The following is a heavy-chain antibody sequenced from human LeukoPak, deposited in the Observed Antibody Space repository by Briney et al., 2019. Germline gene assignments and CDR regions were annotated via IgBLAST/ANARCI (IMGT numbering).Heavy chain of an antibody. Sequence: PGGSLRLSCAASGFTVSSNYMSGVRQAPGKGLEWVSVIYSGGSTYYADSVKGRFAISRDNSKNTLYLQMNSLRAEDTAVYYCASNSFGGYSYAAFDIWGQGTMVTVSS. CDR1: GFTVSSNY. J-gene: IGHJ3*02. D-gene: IGHD5-18*01. CDR3: ASNSFGGYSYAAFDI. CDR2: IYSGGST. V-gene: IGHV3-53*01.